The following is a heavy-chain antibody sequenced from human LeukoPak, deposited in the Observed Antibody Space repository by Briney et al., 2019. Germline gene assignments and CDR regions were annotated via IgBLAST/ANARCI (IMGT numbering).Heavy chain of an antibody. J-gene: IGHJ4*02. V-gene: IGHV3-23*01. CDR2: ISGSGGST. D-gene: IGHD3-10*01. CDR1: GFTFSNYA. CDR3: AKTLSGYYGSGSYDY. Sequence: GGSLRLSCATSGFTFSNYAMSWVRQAPGKGLEWVSAISGSGGSTYYADSVRGRFTISRDNSKNTLSLQMNSLRAEDTAVYYCAKTLSGYYGSGSYDYWGQGTLVTVSS.